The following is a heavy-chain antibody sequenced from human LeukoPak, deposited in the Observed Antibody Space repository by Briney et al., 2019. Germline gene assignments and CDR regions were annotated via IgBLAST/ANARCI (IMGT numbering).Heavy chain of an antibody. CDR1: VYTFTSYC. V-gene: IGHV1-18*01. Sequence: GASVNVSCKASVYTFTSYCISWVRQAPGQGLEGMGWISAYNGNTNYAQKLQGRVTITTDTSTSTAYMELRSLRSDDTAVYYCASNSYGYVGEDYWGQGTLVTVSS. J-gene: IGHJ4*02. CDR2: ISAYNGNT. D-gene: IGHD5-18*01. CDR3: ASNSYGYVGEDY.